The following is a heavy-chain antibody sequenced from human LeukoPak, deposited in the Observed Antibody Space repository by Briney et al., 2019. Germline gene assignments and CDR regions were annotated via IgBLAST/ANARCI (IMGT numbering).Heavy chain of an antibody. J-gene: IGHJ4*02. CDR2: ISAYNGNT. V-gene: IGHV1-18*01. CDR3: ASSYEGYVWGSYRFDY. CDR1: GYTFTSYG. D-gene: IGHD3-16*02. Sequence: GASVKVSCKASGYTFTSYGISWVRQAPGQGLEWMGWISAYNGNTNYAQKLQGRVTMTTDTSTSTAYMELRSLRSDDTAVYYCASSYEGYVWGSYRFDYWGQGTLVTVSS.